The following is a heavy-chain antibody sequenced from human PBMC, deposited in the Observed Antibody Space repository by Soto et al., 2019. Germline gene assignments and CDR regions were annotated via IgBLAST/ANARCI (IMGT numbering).Heavy chain of an antibody. Sequence: PSETLSLTCIVSGDSMSSFYFTWIRQPPGKGLEWIGNIHYTGTTNYNPSRKNRVTMSVDTPKNQFSLILRSVTAADTAVYYCARVGGYYGDYPNFDYWGPGTLVTVSS. CDR2: IHYTGTT. D-gene: IGHD4-17*01. J-gene: IGHJ4*02. V-gene: IGHV4-59*13. CDR3: ARVGGYYGDYPNFDY. CDR1: GDSMSSFY.